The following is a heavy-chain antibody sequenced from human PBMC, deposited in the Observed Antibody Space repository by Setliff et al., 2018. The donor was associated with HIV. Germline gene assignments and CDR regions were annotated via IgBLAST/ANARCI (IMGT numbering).Heavy chain of an antibody. CDR1: GFTFSNYE. V-gene: IGHV3-48*03. J-gene: IGHJ4*02. CDR3: ARPNYYDSSGSFDY. D-gene: IGHD3-22*01. CDR2: ISSSGTTI. Sequence: PGGSLRLSCAASGFTFSNYEMNWVRQAPGKGLEWVSYISSSGTTIYYADSVKGRFTISRDNAKNSLYLQMNSLRAEDTAVYYCARPNYYDSSGSFDYWGQGPLVTVSS.